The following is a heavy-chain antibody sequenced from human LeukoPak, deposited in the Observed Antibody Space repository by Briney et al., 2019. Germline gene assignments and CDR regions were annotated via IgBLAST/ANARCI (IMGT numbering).Heavy chain of an antibody. CDR2: INPNSGGT. D-gene: IGHD3-22*01. J-gene: IGHJ4*02. Sequence: ASVKVSCKASGYTFTGYYMQWVRQAPGQGLEWMGWINPNSGGTNYAQKFQGRVTMTRDTSISTAYMELSRLRSDDTAVYYCARGPQYYYDSSGPGDYWGQGTLVTVSS. CDR3: ARGPQYYYDSSGPGDY. V-gene: IGHV1-2*02. CDR1: GYTFTGYY.